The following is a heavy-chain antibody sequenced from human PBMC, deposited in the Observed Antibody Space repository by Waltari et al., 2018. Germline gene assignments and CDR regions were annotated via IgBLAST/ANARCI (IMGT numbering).Heavy chain of an antibody. V-gene: IGHV3-23*03. J-gene: IGHJ4*02. CDR1: AFIFSSDA. D-gene: IGHD6-19*01. Sequence: EVQLLESGGGLVQPGGALRLSWAAAAFIFSSDAMRWGRRAPGKGLEWVSVIYSGGSSTYYADSVRGRFTISRDNSKNTLYLQMNSLRAEDTAVYYCAKEITGYSSGPDYWGQGTLVTVSS. CDR2: IYSGGSST. CDR3: AKEITGYSSGPDY.